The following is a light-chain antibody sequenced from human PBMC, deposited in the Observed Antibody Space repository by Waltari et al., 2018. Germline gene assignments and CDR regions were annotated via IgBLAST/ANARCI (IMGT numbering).Light chain of an antibody. CDR3: QQSYSTPIT. J-gene: IGKJ5*01. Sequence: DIQMTQSPSSLSASVGDRVTIPCRASQSISSYLNWYQQKPGKAPKLLLYAASRLQSGVPSRFSGSVSGTDFTLTISSLQPEDFATYYCQQSYSTPITFGQGTRLEIK. CDR2: AAS. V-gene: IGKV1-39*01. CDR1: QSISSY.